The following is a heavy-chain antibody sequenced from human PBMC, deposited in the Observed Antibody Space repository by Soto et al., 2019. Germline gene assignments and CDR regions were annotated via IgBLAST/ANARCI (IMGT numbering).Heavy chain of an antibody. D-gene: IGHD7-27*01. J-gene: IGHJ4*02. Sequence: GGSLRLSCAASGFTFSSYWMSWVRQAPGKGLEWVANIKQDGSEKYYVDSVKGRFTISRDNAKNSLYLQMNSLRAEDTAVYYCARVETGELLNFDYWGQGTLVTVSS. CDR1: GFTFSSYW. V-gene: IGHV3-7*01. CDR3: ARVETGELLNFDY. CDR2: IKQDGSEK.